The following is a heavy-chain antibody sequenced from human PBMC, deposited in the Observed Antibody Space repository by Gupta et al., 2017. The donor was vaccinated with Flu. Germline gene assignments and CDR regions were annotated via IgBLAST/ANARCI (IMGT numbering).Heavy chain of an antibody. CDR3: ARGDRGYSSSCNY. CDR2: IIPILGIA. CDR1: GGTFSSYT. V-gene: IGHV1-69*02. D-gene: IGHD6-13*01. Sequence: QVQLVQSGAEVKKPGSSVKVSCKASGGTFSSYTISWVRQAPGQGLEWMGRIIPILGIANYAQKVQGRVKITADKSTSTAYMELGRLRSXDTAVDYCARGDRGYSSSCNYWGQGTLVTVSS. J-gene: IGHJ4*02.